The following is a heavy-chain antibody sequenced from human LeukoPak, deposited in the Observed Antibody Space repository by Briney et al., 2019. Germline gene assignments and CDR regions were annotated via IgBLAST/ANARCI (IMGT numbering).Heavy chain of an antibody. CDR2: IYYSGST. V-gene: IGHV4-39*07. D-gene: IGHD3-3*01. Sequence: SETLSLTCTVSDGSSSSSSYYWGWIRKPPGKGLEWIGRIYYSGSTYYNPSLKSRVTISVDTSKNQFSLKLSSVTAADTAVYYCARGHYDFWSGYDAGYYMDVWGKGTTVTVSS. CDR1: DGSSSSSSYY. CDR3: ARGHYDFWSGYDAGYYMDV. J-gene: IGHJ6*03.